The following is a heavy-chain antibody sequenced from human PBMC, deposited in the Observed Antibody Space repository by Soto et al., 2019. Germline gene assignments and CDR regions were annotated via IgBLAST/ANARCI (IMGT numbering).Heavy chain of an antibody. CDR2: ISSSTSHT. J-gene: IGHJ4*02. Sequence: QVQLVESGGGLVKPGGSLRLSCAVSGFTFSDYYMTWIRQAPGTGLEWVSYISSSTSHTNYADSVKGRFTISRDNAKNSLFLQMNSLRAEDTAVYYCARGRGAAADYFDFWGQGPLVTVSS. CDR1: GFTFSDYY. D-gene: IGHD6-13*01. CDR3: ARGRGAAADYFDF. V-gene: IGHV3-11*05.